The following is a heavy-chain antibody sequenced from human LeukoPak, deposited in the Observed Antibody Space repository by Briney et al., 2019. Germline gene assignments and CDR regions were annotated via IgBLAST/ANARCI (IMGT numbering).Heavy chain of an antibody. J-gene: IGHJ4*02. Sequence: PSETLSLTCTVSGGSISSGGYYWSWIRQHPGKGLEWIGYIYYSGSTYYNPSLKSRVTISVDTSKNQFSLKLSSVTAADTAVYYCARVQTGTTYFDYWGQGTLVTVSS. D-gene: IGHD1-7*01. V-gene: IGHV4-31*03. CDR2: IYYSGST. CDR1: GGSISSGGYY. CDR3: ARVQTGTTYFDY.